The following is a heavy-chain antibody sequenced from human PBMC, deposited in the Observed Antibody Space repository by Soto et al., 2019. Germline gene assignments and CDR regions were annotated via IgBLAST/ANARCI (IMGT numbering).Heavy chain of an antibody. CDR1: GGSFSGYY. Sequence: SETLSLTCAVYGGSFSGYYWSWIRQPPGKGLEWIGEINHSGSTNYNPSLKSRVTISVDTSKNQFSLKLTSVTAADTAVYYCARGAYGSGHYYYYGMDVWGQGTTVTVSS. CDR2: INHSGST. V-gene: IGHV4-34*01. CDR3: ARGAYGSGHYYYYGMDV. J-gene: IGHJ6*02. D-gene: IGHD3-10*01.